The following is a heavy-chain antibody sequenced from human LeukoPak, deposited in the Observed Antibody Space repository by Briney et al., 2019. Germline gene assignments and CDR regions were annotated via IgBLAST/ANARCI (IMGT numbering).Heavy chain of an antibody. D-gene: IGHD4-17*01. V-gene: IGHV4-34*01. Sequence: SETLSLTCAVYGGSFSGYYWSWLRQPPGKGLEWIGEINHSGSTYYNPSLKSRVTISLDTSKNQFSLNVSSVTAADTSVYYCARRRRIYGDYFVRAFDIWGQGTMVTVSS. CDR2: INHSGST. CDR3: ARRRRIYGDYFVRAFDI. CDR1: GGSFSGYY. J-gene: IGHJ3*02.